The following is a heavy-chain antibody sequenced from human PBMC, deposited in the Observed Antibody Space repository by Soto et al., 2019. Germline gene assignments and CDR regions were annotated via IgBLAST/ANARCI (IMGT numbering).Heavy chain of an antibody. CDR2: TSHDGSYK. D-gene: IGHD3-9*01. CDR1: GFTFGSYG. V-gene: IGHV3-30*18. CDR3: ANGQEGTFDYLLRY. Sequence: QVQLVESGGGVVQPGRSLRLSCAASGFTFGSYGMHWVRQAPGKGLEWVAATSHDGSYKYYADSVKGRFTISRDNSRSTLFLHMNSLRAEYTAVYYCANGQEGTFDYLLRYWGQGTLVTVSS. J-gene: IGHJ4*02.